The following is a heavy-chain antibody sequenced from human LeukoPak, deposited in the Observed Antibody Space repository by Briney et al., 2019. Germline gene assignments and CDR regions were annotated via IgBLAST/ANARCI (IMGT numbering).Heavy chain of an antibody. D-gene: IGHD3-22*01. Sequence: ASVKVSCKASGYTFTSYGISWVRQAPGQGLEWMGWISAYNGNTNYAQKLQGRVTMTTDTSTSTAYMELRSLRSDDTAVYYCARSTYYYDSIGYYYFDYWGQGTLVTVSS. V-gene: IGHV1-18*01. CDR2: ISAYNGNT. CDR1: GYTFTSYG. J-gene: IGHJ4*02. CDR3: ARSTYYYDSIGYYYFDY.